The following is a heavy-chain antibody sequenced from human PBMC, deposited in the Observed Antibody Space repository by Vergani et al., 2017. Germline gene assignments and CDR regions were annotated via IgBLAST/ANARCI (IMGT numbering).Heavy chain of an antibody. CDR3: AKAGSITMVRGVITFDY. CDR1: GFTFRSYA. J-gene: IGHJ4*02. D-gene: IGHD3-10*01. V-gene: IGHV3-23*01. CDR2: ISGSGGST. Sequence: EVQLLESGGGLVQPGGSLRLSCAASGFTFRSYAMSWVRQAPGKGLEWVSAISGSGGSTYYADSVKGRFTISRDNSKNTLYLQMNSLRAEDTAVYYCAKAGSITMVRGVITFDYWGQGTLVTVSS.